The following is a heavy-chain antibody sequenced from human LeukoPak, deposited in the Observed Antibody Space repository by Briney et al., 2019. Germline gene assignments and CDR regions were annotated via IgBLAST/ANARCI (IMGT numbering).Heavy chain of an antibody. CDR3: ARSHGYSSSYFDY. Sequence: GGSLRLSCAASGFTFSSYSMNWVRQAPGKGLEWVSSISSSSSYIYYADSVKGRFTISRDNAKNSLYLQMNGLRAEDTAVYYCARSHGYSSSYFDYWGQGTLVTVSS. J-gene: IGHJ4*02. CDR1: GFTFSSYS. V-gene: IGHV3-21*01. D-gene: IGHD6-13*01. CDR2: ISSSSSYI.